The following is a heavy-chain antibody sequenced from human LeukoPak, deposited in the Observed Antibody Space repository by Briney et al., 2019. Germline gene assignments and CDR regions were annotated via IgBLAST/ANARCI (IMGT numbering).Heavy chain of an antibody. CDR1: GYTFTHYD. D-gene: IGHD3-3*01. CDR3: ARNPYETGHFDP. Sequence: ASVKVSCKASGYTFTHYDINWVRQASGQGLEWMGWMSPDSGYTGYSQKFQGRVSITRDTSIVTAYLELSSLRSDDTAVYYCARNPYETGHFDPWGQGTLVTVSS. J-gene: IGHJ5*02. CDR2: MSPDSGYT. V-gene: IGHV1-8*03.